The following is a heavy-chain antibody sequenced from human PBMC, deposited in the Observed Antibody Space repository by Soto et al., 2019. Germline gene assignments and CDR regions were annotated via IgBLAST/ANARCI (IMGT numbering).Heavy chain of an antibody. J-gene: IGHJ4*02. CDR1: GGTFSSYA. Sequence: VQSGAEVKKPGSSVKVSCKASGGTFSSYAISWVRQAXXXGLEWMGGIIPIFGTANYAQKFQGRVTITADKSTSTAYMELSSLRSEDTAVYYCASFKRRDGYNFDYWGQGTLVTVSS. CDR2: IIPIFGTA. V-gene: IGHV1-69*06. CDR3: ASFKRRDGYNFDY. D-gene: IGHD5-12*01.